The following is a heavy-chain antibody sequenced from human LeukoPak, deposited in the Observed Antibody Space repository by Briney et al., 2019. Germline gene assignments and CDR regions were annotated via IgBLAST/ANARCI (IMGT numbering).Heavy chain of an antibody. CDR2: INPSGGST. D-gene: IGHD1-26*01. V-gene: IGHV1-46*01. J-gene: IGHJ3*02. CDR1: GYTFTSYY. Sequence: ASVKVSCKASGYTFTSYYMHWVRQAPGQGLEWMGIINPSGGSTSYAQKFQGRVTMTRDTSTSTVYMELSSLRSEDMAVYYCARARQSGSPRDDAFDIWGQGTMVTVSS. CDR3: ARARQSGSPRDDAFDI.